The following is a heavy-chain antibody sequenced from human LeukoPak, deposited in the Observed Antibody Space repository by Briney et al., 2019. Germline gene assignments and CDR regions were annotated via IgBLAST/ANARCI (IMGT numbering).Heavy chain of an antibody. V-gene: IGHV3-11*05. CDR1: GFTFSDYY. J-gene: IGHJ4*02. Sequence: GGSLRLSCAASGFTFSDYYMSWIRQAPGKGLEWVSYISSSSSYTNYADSVKGRFTISRDNAKNSLYLQVNSLRAEDTAVYYCARGGSWFPIDYWGQGTLVTVSS. D-gene: IGHD6-13*01. CDR2: ISSSSSYT. CDR3: ARGGSWFPIDY.